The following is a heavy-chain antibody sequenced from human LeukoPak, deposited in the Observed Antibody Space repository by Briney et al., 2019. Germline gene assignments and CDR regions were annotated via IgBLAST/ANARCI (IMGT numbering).Heavy chain of an antibody. D-gene: IGHD1-26*01. CDR2: INPSGGST. CDR3: AKVIEIGGSLDY. J-gene: IGHJ4*02. V-gene: IGHV1-46*01. CDR1: GYTFTSYY. Sequence: GASVKVSCKASGYTFTSYYMHWVRQAPGQGLEWMGIINPSGGSTSYAQEFQGRVTMTRDTSTSTVYMELSSLRSEDTAVYYSAKVIEIGGSLDYWGQGTLVTVSS.